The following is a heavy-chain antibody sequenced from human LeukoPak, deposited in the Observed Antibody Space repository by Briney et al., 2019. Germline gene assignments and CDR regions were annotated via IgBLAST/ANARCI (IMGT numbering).Heavy chain of an antibody. CDR3: ARDFYDSSGYYYDY. CDR2: ISGGGEKT. Sequence: GGSLRLSCAASGFTFSGYTMSWVRRAPGKGLEWVSAISGGGEKTYYADSVKGRFTISRDNSKGTLYLQMNSLGAEDSALYYCARDFYDSSGYYYDYWGQGTLVTVSS. CDR1: GFTFSGYT. D-gene: IGHD3-22*01. V-gene: IGHV3-23*01. J-gene: IGHJ4*02.